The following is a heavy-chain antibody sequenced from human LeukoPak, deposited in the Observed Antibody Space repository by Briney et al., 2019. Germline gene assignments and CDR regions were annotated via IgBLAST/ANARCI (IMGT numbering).Heavy chain of an antibody. CDR1: GFTFSSYA. V-gene: IGHV3-23*01. CDR3: AKVPITMVRGVSVDHDY. D-gene: IGHD3-10*01. CDR2: ISGSGGST. J-gene: IGHJ4*02. Sequence: GGSLRLSCAASGFTFSSYAMSWVRQAPGKGLEWVSAISGSGGSTYYADSVKGRFTISRDNSKNTLYLQMNSLRAEDTAVYYCAKVPITMVRGVSVDHDYWGQGTLVTVSS.